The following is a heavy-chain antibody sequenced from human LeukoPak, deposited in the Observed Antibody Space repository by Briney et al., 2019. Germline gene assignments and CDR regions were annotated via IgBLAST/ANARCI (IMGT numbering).Heavy chain of an antibody. J-gene: IGHJ3*02. V-gene: IGHV3-15*01. Sequence: GGSLRLSCAASGFTFSNAWMSWVRQAPGKGLEWVGRIKSKTDGGTTDYAAPVKGRFTISRDDSKNTLYLQMNSLKTEDTAVYYCTTDMSENHYDFWSGYGVAFDIWGQGTMVTVSS. CDR1: GFTFSNAW. D-gene: IGHD3-3*01. CDR3: TTDMSENHYDFWSGYGVAFDI. CDR2: IKSKTDGGTT.